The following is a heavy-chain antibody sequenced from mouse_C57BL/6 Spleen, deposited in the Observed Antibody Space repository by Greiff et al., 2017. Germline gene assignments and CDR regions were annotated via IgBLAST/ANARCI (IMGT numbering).Heavy chain of an antibody. CDR1: GFTFSSYG. J-gene: IGHJ1*03. V-gene: IGHV5-6*01. CDR2: ISSGGSYT. Sequence: VQLQQSGGDLVKPGGSLKLSCAASGFTFSSYGMSWVRQTPDKRLEWVATISSGGSYTYYPDSVKGRFTISRDNAKNTLYLQMSSLKSEDTAMYYCARNWDVRYFDVWGTGTTVTVSS. CDR3: ARNWDVRYFDV. D-gene: IGHD4-1*01.